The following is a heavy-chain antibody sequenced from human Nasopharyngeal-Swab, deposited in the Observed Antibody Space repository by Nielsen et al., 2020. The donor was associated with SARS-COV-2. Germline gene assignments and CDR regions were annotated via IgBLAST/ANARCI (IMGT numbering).Heavy chain of an antibody. CDR2: ISAYNGNT. D-gene: IGHD2-2*01. CDR3: AIFGTAVVPAVHEGDYFDY. Sequence: ASVKVSCKASGYTFTSYGISWVRQAPGQGLEWMGWISAYNGNTNYAQKLQGRVTMTTDTSTSTAYMELRSLRSDDTAVYYCAIFGTAVVPAVHEGDYFDYWGQGTLVTVSS. V-gene: IGHV1-18*01. CDR1: GYTFTSYG. J-gene: IGHJ4*02.